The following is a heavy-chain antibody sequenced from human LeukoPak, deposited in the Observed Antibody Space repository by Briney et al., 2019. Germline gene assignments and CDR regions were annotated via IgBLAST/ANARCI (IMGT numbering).Heavy chain of an antibody. CDR1: GYTFTSYG. CDR2: ISAYNGNT. CDR3: ARAEVGATAVDY. V-gene: IGHV1-18*01. D-gene: IGHD1-26*01. Sequence: ASVKVSCKASGYTFTSYGISWVRQAPGQGLEWMGWISAYNGNTNYAQKLQGRVTMTTDTSPSTAYMELRSLRSDDTAVYYCARAEVGATAVDYWGQGTLVTVSS. J-gene: IGHJ4*02.